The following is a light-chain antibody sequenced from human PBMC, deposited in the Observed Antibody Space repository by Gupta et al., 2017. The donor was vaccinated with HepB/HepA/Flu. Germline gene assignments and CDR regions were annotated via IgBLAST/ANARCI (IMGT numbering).Light chain of an antibody. V-gene: IGKV3-20*01. J-gene: IGKJ1*01. CDR1: QIISSTY. Sequence: EIVLTQSPGTLFLSPGERATLSCRASQIISSTYLAWYQQKPGQAPRLFIYGASSRATGIPHTFSGSGSGTDFNLTISRLEPEDFAVYYCQQYANSPRTFGQGTKVEVK. CDR2: GAS. CDR3: QQYANSPRT.